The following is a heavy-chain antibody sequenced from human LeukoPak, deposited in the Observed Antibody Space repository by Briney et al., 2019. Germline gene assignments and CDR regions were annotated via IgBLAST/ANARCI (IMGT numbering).Heavy chain of an antibody. CDR3: ANFDGSTQAFQI. Sequence: GGSLRLSCAASGFTFSSYGMHWVRQAPGKGLEWVAAILYDGSKKYYADSVKGRFSVYRDNSNYTLYMELNSLRAEDTALYPCANFDGSTQAFQIWGQGTMVTVSS. CDR1: GFTFSSYG. V-gene: IGHV3-30*18. CDR2: ILYDGSKK. D-gene: IGHD3-9*01. J-gene: IGHJ3*02.